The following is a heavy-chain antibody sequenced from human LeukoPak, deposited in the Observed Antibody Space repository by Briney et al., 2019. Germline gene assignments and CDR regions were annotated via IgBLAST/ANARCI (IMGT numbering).Heavy chain of an antibody. V-gene: IGHV1-18*01. J-gene: IGHJ4*02. CDR3: ARDRANYYDSSGSYDY. Sequence: GESLKVSCKASGYTFTSYGISWVRQAPGQGLEWMGWIGAYNGNTYYAQKLQGRVTLTTDTSTGTGYMELRSLRSDDTAVYYCARDRANYYDSSGSYDYWGQGTLVTVSS. D-gene: IGHD3-22*01. CDR2: IGAYNGNT. CDR1: GYTFTSYG.